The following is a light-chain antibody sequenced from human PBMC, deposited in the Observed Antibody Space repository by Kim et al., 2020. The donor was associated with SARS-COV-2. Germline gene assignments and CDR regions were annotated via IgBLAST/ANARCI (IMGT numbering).Light chain of an antibody. V-gene: IGKV2-28*01. Sequence: IVMTQSPLSLPVTPGEPASISCRSSQSLLHSNGYNYLVWYLQKPGQSPQLLIYLGSNRASGVPDRFSGSGSGTDFTLKISRVEAEDVGVYYCMQALQTPRTFGQGTKLEI. CDR2: LGS. CDR3: MQALQTPRT. J-gene: IGKJ2*02. CDR1: QSLLHSNGYNY.